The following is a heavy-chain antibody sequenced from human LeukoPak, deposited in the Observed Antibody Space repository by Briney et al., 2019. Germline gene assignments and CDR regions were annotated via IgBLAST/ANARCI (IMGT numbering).Heavy chain of an antibody. CDR2: IKSKTDGCTT. V-gene: IGHV3-15*01. Sequence: GGSLRLSCAASGFTFSNAWMSWVRQAPGKGLEWVGRIKSKTDGCTTDYAAPVKGRFTISRDDSKNTLYLQMNSLKTEDTAVYYCTTGSRYGSSPRWGQGTLVTVSS. D-gene: IGHD6-6*01. CDR1: GFTFSNAW. CDR3: TTGSRYGSSPR. J-gene: IGHJ4*02.